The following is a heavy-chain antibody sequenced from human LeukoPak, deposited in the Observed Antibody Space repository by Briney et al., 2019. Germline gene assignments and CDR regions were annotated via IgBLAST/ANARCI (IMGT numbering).Heavy chain of an antibody. V-gene: IGHV3-30*04. CDR1: GFSFSSYT. CDR2: ISYDGTNE. CDR3: ARDIKWLGRYYYYGSDV. D-gene: IGHD6-19*01. Sequence: GGSLRLSCAGSGFSFSSYTMHWVRQAPGKGLEWVAIISYDGTNEYYADSVKGRFTISRDNSKNTLYLQVNSLRAEDTAVYYCARDIKWLGRYYYYGSDVWGQGTTVTVSS. J-gene: IGHJ6*02.